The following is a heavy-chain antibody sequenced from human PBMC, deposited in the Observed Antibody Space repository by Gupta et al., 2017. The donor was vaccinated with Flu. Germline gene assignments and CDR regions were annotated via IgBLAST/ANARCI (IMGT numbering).Heavy chain of an antibody. CDR2: MNPNSGNT. CDR3: ARGRRIGRFLEWLLFAEQFDY. D-gene: IGHD3-3*01. V-gene: IGHV1-8*01. Sequence: EWMGWMNPNSGNTGYAQKFQGRVTMTRNTSISTAYMELSSLRSEDTAVYYCARGRRIGRFLEWLLFAEQFDYWGQGTLGTVSS. J-gene: IGHJ4*02.